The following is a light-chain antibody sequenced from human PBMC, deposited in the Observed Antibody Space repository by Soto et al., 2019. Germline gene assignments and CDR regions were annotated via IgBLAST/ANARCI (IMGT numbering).Light chain of an antibody. CDR1: SSDVGAYNY. Sequence: QSALTQPRSVSGSPGQSVTISCTGTSSDVGAYNYVSWYQHHPGKAPKLMIYDVTKRPSGVPDRFSGSKSGNTASLTISGRQAEDEADYYCCSYAGSYTYVFGSGTKLTVL. V-gene: IGLV2-11*01. CDR3: CSYAGSYTYV. J-gene: IGLJ1*01. CDR2: DVT.